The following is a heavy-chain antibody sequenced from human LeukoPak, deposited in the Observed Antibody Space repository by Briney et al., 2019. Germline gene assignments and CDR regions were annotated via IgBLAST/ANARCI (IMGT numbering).Heavy chain of an antibody. J-gene: IGHJ3*02. CDR3: ARPCSTSRAFDS. V-gene: IGHV3-21*01. CDR2: ISSSSSYI. CDR1: GFTFSSYR. Sequence: GGSLRLSCAASGFTFSSYRMNWVRQAPGKGLEWVSSISSSSSYIYYADSVKGRFTISRDNAKNSLYLQMNSLRAEDTAVYYCARPCSTSRAFDSWGQGTMVTVSS. D-gene: IGHD2-2*01.